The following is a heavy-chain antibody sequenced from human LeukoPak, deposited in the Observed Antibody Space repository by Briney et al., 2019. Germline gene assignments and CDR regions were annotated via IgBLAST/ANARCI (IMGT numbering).Heavy chain of an antibody. J-gene: IGHJ4*02. V-gene: IGHV3-23*01. CDR3: AKLSAGSSRWVDY. D-gene: IGHD6-13*01. CDR1: KFTFSTYA. Sequence: GGSLRLSCAASKFTFSTYAMTWVRQAPGKGLEWVSAISGSGNTTYCADSVKGRFTISRDNSKNTLYLQMISLRAEDTAVYYCAKLSAGSSRWVDYWGQGSLVTVSS. CDR2: ISGSGNTT.